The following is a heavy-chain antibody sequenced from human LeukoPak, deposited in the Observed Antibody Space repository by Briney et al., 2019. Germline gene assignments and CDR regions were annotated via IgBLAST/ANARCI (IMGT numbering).Heavy chain of an antibody. J-gene: IGHJ4*02. CDR2: ISGSGGST. Sequence: PGGSLRLSCAASGFTFSSYAMSWVRQAPGKGLEWVSAISGSGGSTYYADSVKGRFTISRDNSKNTLYLQMNSLRAEDTAVYYCARDRNTYYYDSSGYYPHWGQGTLVTVSS. D-gene: IGHD3-22*01. CDR1: GFTFSSYA. V-gene: IGHV3-23*01. CDR3: ARDRNTYYYDSSGYYPH.